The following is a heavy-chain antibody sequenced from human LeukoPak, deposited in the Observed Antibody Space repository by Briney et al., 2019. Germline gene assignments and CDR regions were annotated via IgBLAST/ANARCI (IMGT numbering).Heavy chain of an antibody. CDR1: GGTFISYA. J-gene: IGHJ4*02. CDR2: IIPIFGTA. CDR3: ARHNKPGYSSGWQPVDY. Sequence: GASVKVSCKASGGTFISYAISWVRQAPGQGLEWMGGIIPIFGTANYAQKFQGRVTITADESTSTAYMELSSLRSEDTAVYYCARHNKPGYSSGWQPVDYWGQGTLVTVSS. D-gene: IGHD6-19*01. V-gene: IGHV1-69*13.